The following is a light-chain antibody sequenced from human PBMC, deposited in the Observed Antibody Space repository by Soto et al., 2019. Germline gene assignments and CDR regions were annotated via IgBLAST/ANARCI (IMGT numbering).Light chain of an antibody. V-gene: IGKV3-15*01. Sequence: EIVMTQSPATLSVSPGERATLSCRASQSINSNLAWYQQKPGQAPRLLIFHASTRATGIPARFSGSGSGTEFTPTISRLQSEDFAVYYCQQYNNWRTFGQGTKVDIK. J-gene: IGKJ2*01. CDR2: HAS. CDR1: QSINSN. CDR3: QQYNNWRT.